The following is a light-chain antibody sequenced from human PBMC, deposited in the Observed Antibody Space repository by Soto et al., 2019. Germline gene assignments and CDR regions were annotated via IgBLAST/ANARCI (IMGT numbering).Light chain of an antibody. Sequence: DVVMTQSPLSLPVTLGQPASISCRSSQSLVYSDGNTYLDWFQQKPGQSPRRLIYKGSKRDSGVAARWSGSGSCTAFTPLINRVEAEDVGVYYCMQETHWPLYTFGQGTKVEIK. J-gene: IGKJ2*01. CDR2: KGS. CDR3: MQETHWPLYT. CDR1: QSLVYSDGNTY. V-gene: IGKV2-30*01.